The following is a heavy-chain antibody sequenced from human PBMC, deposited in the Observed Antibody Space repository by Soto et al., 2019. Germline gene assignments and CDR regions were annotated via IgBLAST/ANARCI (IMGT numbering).Heavy chain of an antibody. J-gene: IGHJ4*02. D-gene: IGHD1-26*01. CDR3: AIDWLGATFDY. Sequence: GGSLRLSCAASGFTFSSYSMNWVRQAPGKGLEWVSYISSSSSTIYYADSVKGRFTISRDNAKNSLYLQMNSLRAEDTAVYYCAIDWLGATFDYWGQGTLVTVSS. CDR2: ISSSSSTI. CDR1: GFTFSSYS. V-gene: IGHV3-48*01.